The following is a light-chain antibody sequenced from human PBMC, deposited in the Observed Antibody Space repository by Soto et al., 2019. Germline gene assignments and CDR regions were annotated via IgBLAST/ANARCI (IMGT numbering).Light chain of an antibody. Sequence: QSVLTQPASVSGSPGQSITISCTGTSSDVGAYNFVSWHQQHPGKAPKLMIYNVYDRPSGISYRFSGSKSGNTASLTISGLQGEDEADYYCSAYTASRTYVFGTGTRSPS. J-gene: IGLJ1*01. CDR2: NVY. CDR3: SAYTASRTYV. CDR1: SSDVGAYNF. V-gene: IGLV2-14*03.